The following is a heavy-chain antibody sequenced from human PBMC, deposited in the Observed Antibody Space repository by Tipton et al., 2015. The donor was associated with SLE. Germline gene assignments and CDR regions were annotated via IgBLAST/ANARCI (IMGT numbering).Heavy chain of an antibody. V-gene: IGHV4-30-4*08. J-gene: IGHJ2*01. CDR3: TRAEFSSNWYMYWNFDL. CDR1: GGSISSGGYY. D-gene: IGHD6-13*01. CDR2: IYYSGST. Sequence: TLSLTCTVSGGSISSGGYYWTWIRQLPGKGLEWIGYIYYSGSTEYNPSLKSRVTISIETSGNQFSLNLSSVTASDTAVYFCTRAEFSSNWYMYWNFDLWGRGTLVTVSS.